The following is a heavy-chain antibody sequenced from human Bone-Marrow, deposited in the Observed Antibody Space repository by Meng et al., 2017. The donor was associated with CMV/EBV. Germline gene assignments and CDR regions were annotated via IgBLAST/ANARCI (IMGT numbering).Heavy chain of an antibody. V-gene: IGHV3-7*01. Sequence: GESLKISCAASGFTFSSYWMSWVRQAPGKGLEWVANIKQDGSEKYYVDSVKGRFTISRDNAKNSLYLQMNSLRAEDTAVYYCARDPNRRIVVVPAARAGWGQRTLVTVSS. CDR1: GFTFSSYW. CDR2: IKQDGSEK. CDR3: ARDPNRRIVVVPAARAG. J-gene: IGHJ4*02. D-gene: IGHD2-2*01.